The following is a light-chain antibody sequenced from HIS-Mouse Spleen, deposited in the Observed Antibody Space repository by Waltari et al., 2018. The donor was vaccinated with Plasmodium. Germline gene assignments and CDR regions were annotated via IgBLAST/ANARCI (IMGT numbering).Light chain of an antibody. V-gene: IGLV2-11*01. J-gene: IGLJ2*01. CDR1: SSAVGGYNY. CDR2: DVS. Sequence: QSALTQPRSVSGSPGQSVTISCTGTSSAVGGYNYVSWYQQHPGKAPNPLIYDVSKRPSGGPDRFSGSKSGNTASLTISGLQAEDEADYYCCSYAGSYTWVFGGGTKLTVL. CDR3: CSYAGSYTWV.